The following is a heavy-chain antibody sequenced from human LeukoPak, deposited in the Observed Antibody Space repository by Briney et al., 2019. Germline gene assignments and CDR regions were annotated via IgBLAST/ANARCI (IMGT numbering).Heavy chain of an antibody. Sequence: GASVKVSCKASGYTFTSYYMHWVRQAPGQGLEWMGIINPSGGSTSYAQKFQGRVTMTRDTSMSTVYMELSSLRSEDTAVYYCARALEVEMATILGVFDYWGQGTLVTVSS. V-gene: IGHV1-46*01. CDR2: INPSGGST. CDR1: GYTFTSYY. CDR3: ARALEVEMATILGVFDY. D-gene: IGHD5-24*01. J-gene: IGHJ4*02.